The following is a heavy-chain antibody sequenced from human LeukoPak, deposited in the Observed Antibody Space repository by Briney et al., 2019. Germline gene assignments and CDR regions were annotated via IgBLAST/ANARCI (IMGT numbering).Heavy chain of an antibody. Sequence: GRSLRLSCAASGFTFSSYGMHWVRQAPGKGLEWVAVISYDGSNKYYADSVKGRFTISRDNSKNTLYLQMNSLRAEDTAVYYCARDYYDSSGYFGYWGQGTLVTVSS. CDR3: ARDYYDSSGYFGY. V-gene: IGHV3-30*03. D-gene: IGHD3-22*01. CDR2: ISYDGSNK. J-gene: IGHJ4*02. CDR1: GFTFSSYG.